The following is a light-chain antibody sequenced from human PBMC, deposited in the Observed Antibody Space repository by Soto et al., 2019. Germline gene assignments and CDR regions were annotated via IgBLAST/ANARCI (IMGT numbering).Light chain of an antibody. Sequence: DIQMTQSPSTLSASVGDRVSITCRASKGFGSSLAWYQQKPGKAPNLLIYQASNLETGVPSRFTGSGSGTEFTLTISSLQPEDFATYYCQQLNSYPLTFGGGTKVEIK. J-gene: IGKJ4*01. CDR1: KGFGSS. V-gene: IGKV1-5*03. CDR2: QAS. CDR3: QQLNSYPLT.